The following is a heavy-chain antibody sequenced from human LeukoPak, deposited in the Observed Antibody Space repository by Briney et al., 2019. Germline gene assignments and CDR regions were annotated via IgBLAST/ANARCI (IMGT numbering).Heavy chain of an antibody. D-gene: IGHD3-10*01. V-gene: IGHV3-15*01. CDR1: GFTFSSYA. J-gene: IGHJ4*02. CDR2: IKSKTDGGTT. CDR3: ARAFWFGELFFDY. Sequence: PGGSLRLSCAASGFTFSSYAMSWVRQAPGKGLEWVGRIKSKTDGGTTDYAAPVKGRFTISRDDSKNSLYLQMNSLKTEDTAVYYCARAFWFGELFFDYWGQGTLVTVSS.